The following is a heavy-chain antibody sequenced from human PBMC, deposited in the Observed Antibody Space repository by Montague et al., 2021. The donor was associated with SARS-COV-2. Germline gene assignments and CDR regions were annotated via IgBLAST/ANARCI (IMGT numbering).Heavy chain of an antibody. D-gene: IGHD1-26*01. CDR2: ILYNGTA. V-gene: IGHV4-59*13. Sequence: SETLSLTRSVSGSYLSGYFWSWVRQPPVQRLEWIGYILYNGTATXNPALRSRLTMSVDMSRNQFSLELRSMTVTATAFYYCRRGNVWDQHWGRGTLVTVSS. CDR1: GSYLSGYF. J-gene: IGHJ1*01. CDR3: RRGNVWDQH.